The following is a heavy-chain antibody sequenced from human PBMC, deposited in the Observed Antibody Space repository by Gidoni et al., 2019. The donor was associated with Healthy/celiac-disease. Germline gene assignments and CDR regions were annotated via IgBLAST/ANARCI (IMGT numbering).Heavy chain of an antibody. CDR3: ARDPEAARRGYYYYMDV. V-gene: IGHV3-48*02. D-gene: IGHD6-6*01. CDR1: GFTFSSYR. CDR2: ISSSSSTI. J-gene: IGHJ6*03. Sequence: EVQLVESGGGLVQPGGSLRLSCAASGFTFSSYRMNWVRQAPGKGLEWVSYISSSSSTIYYADSVKGRFTISRDNAKNSLYLQMNSLRDEDTAVYYCARDPEAARRGYYYYMDVWGKGTTVTVSS.